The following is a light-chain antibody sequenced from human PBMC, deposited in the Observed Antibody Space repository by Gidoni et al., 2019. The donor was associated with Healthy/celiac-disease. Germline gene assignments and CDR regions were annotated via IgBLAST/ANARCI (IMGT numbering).Light chain of an antibody. Sequence: DIVMTQSPLSLPVTPGEPASISCRSSQSLLHSNGYNYLDWYLQKPGQSPQLLIYLGSNRASGVPDRFSGSGSGTDFTLKISRVEAEDVGVYYCMQALQRITFXXXTRLEIK. V-gene: IGKV2-28*01. CDR3: MQALQRIT. CDR1: QSLLHSNGYNY. J-gene: IGKJ5*01. CDR2: LGS.